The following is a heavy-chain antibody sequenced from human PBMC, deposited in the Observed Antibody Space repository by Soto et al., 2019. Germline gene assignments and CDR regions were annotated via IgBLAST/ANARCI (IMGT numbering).Heavy chain of an antibody. D-gene: IGHD2-2*01. J-gene: IGHJ4*02. CDR2: ITGNDGST. V-gene: IGHV3-23*01. CDR1: GFTSSAYA. Sequence: GSLRLSCEASGFTSSAYAMSWVRQPPGKSLEWVSGITGNDGSTYSADAVKGRFTISRDTSKNTLLLQMNSLKAEDTAVYYCAKHRSPSTYAAFDYWGQGTLVTVSS. CDR3: AKHRSPSTYAAFDY.